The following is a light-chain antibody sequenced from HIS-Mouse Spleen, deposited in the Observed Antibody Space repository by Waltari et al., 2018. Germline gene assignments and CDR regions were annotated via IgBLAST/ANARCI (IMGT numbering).Light chain of an antibody. Sequence: QSALTQPASVSGSPGQSLTIPCTGTSSDVGSYNLVSWYQQHPGKAPKLMIYEGSKRPSGVSNRFSGSKSGNTASLTISGLQAEDEADYYCCSYAGSSTFVVVFGGGTKLTVL. CDR3: CSYAGSSTFVVV. CDR2: EGS. V-gene: IGLV2-23*03. CDR1: SSDVGSYNL. J-gene: IGLJ2*01.